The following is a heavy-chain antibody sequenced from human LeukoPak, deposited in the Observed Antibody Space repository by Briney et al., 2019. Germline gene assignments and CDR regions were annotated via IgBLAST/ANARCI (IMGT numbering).Heavy chain of an antibody. Sequence: GGSLRLSCAASGFTFSSYWMSRVRQAPGKGLEWVANIKQDGSEKYYVHSVKGRFTISRDNAKNSLYLQMNSLRAEDTAVYYCARDSDSNYYFDYWGQGTLVTVSS. V-gene: IGHV3-7*01. J-gene: IGHJ4*02. CDR3: ARDSDSNYYFDY. D-gene: IGHD4-11*01. CDR1: GFTFSSYW. CDR2: IKQDGSEK.